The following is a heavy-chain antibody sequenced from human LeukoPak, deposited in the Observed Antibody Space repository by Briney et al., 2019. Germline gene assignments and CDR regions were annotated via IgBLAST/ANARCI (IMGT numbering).Heavy chain of an antibody. J-gene: IGHJ4*02. CDR1: GFTFSNAW. V-gene: IGHV3-15*01. CDR3: TTTVNSMITFGGVIVIPLSN. CDR2: IKSKTDGGTT. D-gene: IGHD3-16*02. Sequence: GGSLRLSCAASGFTFSNAWMSWVRQAPGKGLEWVGRIKSKTDGGTTDYAAPVKGRFTISRDDSKNTLYLQMNSLKTEDTAVYYCTTTVNSMITFGGVIVIPLSNWGQGTLVTVSS.